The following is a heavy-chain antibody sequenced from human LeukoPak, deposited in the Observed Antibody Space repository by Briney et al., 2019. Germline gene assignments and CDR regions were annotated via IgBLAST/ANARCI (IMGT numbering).Heavy chain of an antibody. Sequence: GGSRRLSCAVSGFTFRSHEMNWVRQAPGKGLEWISYISTSGSIIYYADSVKGRFTISRDNARNSLFLQMGSPKVEDTAVYYCARASYNSDWYFDQWGQGTLVTVSS. CDR1: GFTFRSHE. CDR3: ARASYNSDWYFDQ. D-gene: IGHD6-19*01. V-gene: IGHV3-48*03. J-gene: IGHJ4*02. CDR2: ISTSGSII.